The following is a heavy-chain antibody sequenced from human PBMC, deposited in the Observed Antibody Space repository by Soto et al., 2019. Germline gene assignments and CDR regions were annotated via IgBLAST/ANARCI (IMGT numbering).Heavy chain of an antibody. CDR1: GYTFTGYY. CDR3: ARDLHNCTNGVCYTGYYYGMDV. CDR2: INPNSGGT. Sequence: ASVKVSCKASGYTFTGYYMHWVRQAPGQGLERMGWINPNSGGTNYAQKFQGWVTMTRDTSISTAYMELSRLRSDDTAVYYCARDLHNCTNGVCYTGYYYGMDVWGQGTTVTVSS. V-gene: IGHV1-2*04. D-gene: IGHD2-8*01. J-gene: IGHJ6*02.